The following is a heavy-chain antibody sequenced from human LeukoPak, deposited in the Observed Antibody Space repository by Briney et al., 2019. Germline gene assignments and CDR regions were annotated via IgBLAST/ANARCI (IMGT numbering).Heavy chain of an antibody. Sequence: GGSLRLSCAASGFTVSSNYMSWVRQALGKGLEWVSVIYSGGDTYYADSVKGRFTISRDNSKNTLYLQMNTLRAEDTAVYYCARASGYSGYDPFDYWGQGTLVTVSS. CDR2: IYSGGDT. D-gene: IGHD5-12*01. V-gene: IGHV3-53*01. J-gene: IGHJ4*02. CDR3: ARASGYSGYDPFDY. CDR1: GFTVSSNY.